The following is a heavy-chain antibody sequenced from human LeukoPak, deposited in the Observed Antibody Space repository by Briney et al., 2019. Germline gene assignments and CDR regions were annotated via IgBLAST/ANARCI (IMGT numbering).Heavy chain of an antibody. V-gene: IGHV3-23*01. D-gene: IGHD3-22*01. CDR3: AKDHVGIAMIVMVLDS. J-gene: IGHJ4*02. CDR1: GFIFSSYV. CDR2: ISGSGGDT. Sequence: GGSLRLSCAASGFIFSSYVMSWVRQAPGKGLEWVSGISGSGGDTNYAASVKGRFTISRDNAKKTLYLEMNSLRVEDTAIYYCAKDHVGIAMIVMVLDSWGQGTLVTVSS.